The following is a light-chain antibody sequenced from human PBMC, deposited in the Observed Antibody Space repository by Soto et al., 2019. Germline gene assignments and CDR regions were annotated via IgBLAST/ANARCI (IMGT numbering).Light chain of an antibody. CDR3: QSYDSSLSNVV. CDR1: SSNIGAGYD. V-gene: IGLV1-40*01. J-gene: IGLJ2*01. CDR2: DS. Sequence: QSVLTQPPSASGAPGQRVTISCTGSSSNIGAGYDVHWYQQLPGTAPKLLISDSNRPSGVPDRFSGSKSGPSASLAITGLQAEDDADYYCQSYDSSLSNVVFGGGTKLTVL.